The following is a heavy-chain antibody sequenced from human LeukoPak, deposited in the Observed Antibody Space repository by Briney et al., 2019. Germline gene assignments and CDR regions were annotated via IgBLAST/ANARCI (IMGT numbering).Heavy chain of an antibody. D-gene: IGHD6-6*01. CDR3: ARDMYSSSSIGFDY. Sequence: PGGSLRLSCVASGFTFSSYSMNWVRQAPGKGLEWVSGINWNGGSTGYADSVRGRFTISRDNAKNSLYLQMNSLRAEGTALYYCARDMYSSSSIGFDYWGQGTLVTVSS. CDR2: INWNGGST. V-gene: IGHV3-20*04. CDR1: GFTFSSYS. J-gene: IGHJ4*02.